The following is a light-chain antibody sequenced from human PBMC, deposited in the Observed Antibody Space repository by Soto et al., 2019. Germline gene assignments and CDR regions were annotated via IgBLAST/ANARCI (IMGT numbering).Light chain of an antibody. CDR1: SSDVGGYNS. CDR2: EVS. J-gene: IGLJ1*01. V-gene: IGLV2-14*01. CDR3: SSYTTSSALLYV. Sequence: QSALTQPASVSGSPGQSITISCTGTSSDVGGYNSVSWYQQHPGKAPKLMIYEVSNRPSGVSNRFSGSKSGNTASLTISGLQAVDEADYYCSSYTTSSALLYVFGTGTKLTVL.